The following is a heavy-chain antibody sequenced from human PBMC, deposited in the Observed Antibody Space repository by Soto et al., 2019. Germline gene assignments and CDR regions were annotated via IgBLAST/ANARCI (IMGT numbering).Heavy chain of an antibody. CDR2: IIPIFGTA. D-gene: IGHD3-3*01. J-gene: IGHJ4*02. V-gene: IGHV1-69*01. CDR1: GGTFSSYA. Sequence: QVQLVQSGAEVKKPGSSVKVSCKASGGTFSSYAISWVRQAPGQGLEWMGGIIPIFGTANYAQKFQGRVTITADESTSTAYMELSSLRSEDTAVYYCARAIGVRRFGVGPLGYFDYWGQGTLVTVSS. CDR3: ARAIGVRRFGVGPLGYFDY.